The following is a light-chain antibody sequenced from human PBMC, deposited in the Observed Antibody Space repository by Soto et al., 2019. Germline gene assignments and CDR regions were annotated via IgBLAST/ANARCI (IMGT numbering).Light chain of an antibody. CDR1: QSVSSY. V-gene: IGKV3-11*01. J-gene: IGKJ2*01. Sequence: EIVLTQSPATLSLSPGERATLSCRASQSVSSYLAWYQQKPGQAPRLLIYGASNRATGIPARFSGSGSGTDFTLTISSLESEDFAVYYCQQRGNWPRTFGQGTKLEI. CDR3: QQRGNWPRT. CDR2: GAS.